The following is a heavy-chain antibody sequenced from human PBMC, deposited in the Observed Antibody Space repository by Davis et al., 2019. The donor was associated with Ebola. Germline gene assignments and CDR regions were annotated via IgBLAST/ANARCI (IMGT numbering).Heavy chain of an antibody. CDR3: ARGTYYYGSGSYYRPFDY. V-gene: IGHV4-39*01. D-gene: IGHD3-10*01. J-gene: IGHJ4*02. CDR1: GGSISSSSYY. Sequence: MPSETLSLTCTVSGGSISSSSYYWGWIRQPPGKGLEWIGSIYYSGSTYYNPSLKSRVTISVDTSKNQFSLKLSSVTAADTAVYYCARGTYYYGSGSYYRPFDYWGQGTLVTVSS. CDR2: IYYSGST.